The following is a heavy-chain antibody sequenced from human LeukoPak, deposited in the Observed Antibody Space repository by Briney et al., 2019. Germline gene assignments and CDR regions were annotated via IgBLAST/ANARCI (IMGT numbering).Heavy chain of an antibody. CDR2: IYTSGST. CDR1: GGSISSGSYY. Sequence: PSETLSLTCTVSGGSISSGSYYWSWIRQPAGKGLEWIGRIYTSGSTNYNPSLKSRVTISVDTSKNQFSLKLSSVTAADTAVYYCARVSADYSPDYWGQGTLVTVSS. J-gene: IGHJ4*02. CDR3: ARVSADYSPDY. V-gene: IGHV4-61*02. D-gene: IGHD2-15*01.